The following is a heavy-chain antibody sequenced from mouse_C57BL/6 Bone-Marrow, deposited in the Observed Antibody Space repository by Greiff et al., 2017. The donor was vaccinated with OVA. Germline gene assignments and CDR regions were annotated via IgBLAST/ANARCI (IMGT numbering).Heavy chain of an antibody. V-gene: IGHV2-2*01. J-gene: IGHJ4*01. CDR1: GFSLTSYG. CDR3: ARNPALYAMDY. Sequence: VQLKESGPGLVQPSQSLSITCTVSGFSLTSYGVHWVRQSPGKGLEWLGVIWSGGSTDYNAAFISRLSISKDNSKSQVFFKMNSLQADDTAIYYCARNPALYAMDYWGQGTSVTVSS. CDR2: IWSGGST.